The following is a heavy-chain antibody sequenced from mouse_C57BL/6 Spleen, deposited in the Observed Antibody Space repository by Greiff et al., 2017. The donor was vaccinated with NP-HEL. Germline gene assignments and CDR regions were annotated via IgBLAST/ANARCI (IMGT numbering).Heavy chain of an antibody. CDR2: ISSGGSYT. CDR3: ARHNHYGSSYWYFDV. J-gene: IGHJ1*03. CDR1: GFTFSSYG. Sequence: EVKLEESGGDLVKPGGSLKLSCAASGFTFSSYGMSWVRQTPDKRLEWVATISSGGSYTYYPDSVKGRFTISRDNAKNTLYLQMSSLKSEDTAMYYCARHNHYGSSYWYFDVWGTGTTVTVAS. D-gene: IGHD1-1*01. V-gene: IGHV5-6*02.